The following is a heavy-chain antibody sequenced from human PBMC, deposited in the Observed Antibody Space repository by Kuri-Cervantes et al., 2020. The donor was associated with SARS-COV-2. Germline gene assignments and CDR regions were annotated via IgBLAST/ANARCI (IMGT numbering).Heavy chain of an antibody. CDR3: ARVAGEGPIYYYYMDV. V-gene: IGHV3-21*01. J-gene: IGHJ6*03. D-gene: IGHD2-21*01. Sequence: GGSLRLSCAASGFTFSSYARSWVRQAPGKALEWVSSISGSGSYIYYADSVKGRFTISKESGENSLYLHMNSLRGDDTAVYYCARVAGEGPIYYYYMDVWGKGTTVTVSS. CDR1: GFTFSSYA. CDR2: ISGSGSYI.